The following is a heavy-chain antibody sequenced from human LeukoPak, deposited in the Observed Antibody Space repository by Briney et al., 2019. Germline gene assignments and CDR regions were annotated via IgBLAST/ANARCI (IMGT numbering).Heavy chain of an antibody. D-gene: IGHD3-22*01. J-gene: IGHJ4*02. CDR3: GTFGDHYDSSGYFNY. Sequence: GASVKVSCKVSGYTLTELSMHWVRQAPGKGLEWMGGFGHEDGETICAQRFQGRVTMTEDTSTDTAYMELSSLRSEDTAVYYCGTFGDHYDSSGYFNYWGQGTLVTVSS. CDR1: GYTLTELS. CDR2: FGHEDGET. V-gene: IGHV1-24*01.